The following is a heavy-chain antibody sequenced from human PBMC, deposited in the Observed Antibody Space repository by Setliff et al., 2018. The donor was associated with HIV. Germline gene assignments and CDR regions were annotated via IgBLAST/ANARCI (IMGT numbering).Heavy chain of an antibody. CDR1: GYNFVDYS. V-gene: IGHV5-51*01. CDR3: ARPRGNDYAGSGFDN. J-gene: IGHJ4*02. CDR2: IYPVDSET. D-gene: IGHD2-2*01. Sequence: GSLKISCQGSGYNFVDYSIAWVRQVPGKGLEWMGIIYPVDSETRYSPSFQGQVTISADKSINTAYLQWTTLKASDSAMYYCARPRGNDYAGSGFDNWGQGTLVT.